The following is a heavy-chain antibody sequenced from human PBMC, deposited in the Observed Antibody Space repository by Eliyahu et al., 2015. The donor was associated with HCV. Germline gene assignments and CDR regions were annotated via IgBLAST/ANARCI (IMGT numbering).Heavy chain of an antibody. CDR3: ARQEYDFWSGYYTVYYYYGMDV. J-gene: IGHJ6*02. CDR1: GGSISSSSYY. Sequence: QLQLQESGPGLVKPSETLSLTCTVSGGSISSSSYYWGWTRQPPGKGLEWIGGXXYSGSTYYNPSLKSRVTISVDTSKNQFSLKLSSVTAADTAVYYCARQEYDFWSGYYTVYYYYGMDVWGQGTTVTVSS. CDR2: XXYSGST. D-gene: IGHD3-3*01. V-gene: IGHV4-39*01.